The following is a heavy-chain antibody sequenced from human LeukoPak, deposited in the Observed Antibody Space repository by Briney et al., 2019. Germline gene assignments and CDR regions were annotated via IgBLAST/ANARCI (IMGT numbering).Heavy chain of an antibody. Sequence: SETLSLTCVVYGGSFSGYYWSWIRQPPGKGLEWIGEVNHSGSTNYNPSLKSRVTISVDTSKNHFSLKLSSVTAADTAVYYCARDVPYYYDSSGYRYWGQGTLVTVSS. V-gene: IGHV4-34*01. J-gene: IGHJ4*02. D-gene: IGHD3-22*01. CDR3: ARDVPYYYDSSGYRY. CDR1: GGSFSGYY. CDR2: VNHSGST.